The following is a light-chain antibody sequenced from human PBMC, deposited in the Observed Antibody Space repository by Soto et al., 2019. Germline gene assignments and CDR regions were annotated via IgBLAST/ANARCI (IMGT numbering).Light chain of an antibody. J-gene: IGKJ1*01. CDR2: DVS. V-gene: IGKV1-5*01. Sequence: DIQMTQSPSTLSASVGDRVTITCRASQSISGWLAWYQQKPGKAPKFLIYDVSNFESGVPLRFSGSGSGTEFTLTISSLQPDDFATYYCQQYSTYPWTFGQGTKVDIK. CDR1: QSISGW. CDR3: QQYSTYPWT.